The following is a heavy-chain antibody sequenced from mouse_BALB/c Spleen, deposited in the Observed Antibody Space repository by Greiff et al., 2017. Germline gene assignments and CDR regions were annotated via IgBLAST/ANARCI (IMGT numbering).Heavy chain of an antibody. CDR1: GFTFSSFG. D-gene: IGHD1-1*01. V-gene: IGHV5-17*02. J-gene: IGHJ2*01. Sequence: EVKLMESGGGLVQPGGSRKLSCAASGFTFSSFGMHWVRQAPEKGLEWVAYISSGSSTIYYADTVKGRFTISRDNPKNTLFLQMTSLRSEDTAMYYCAREDYGSSYWGQGTTLTVSS. CDR2: ISSGSSTI. CDR3: AREDYGSSY.